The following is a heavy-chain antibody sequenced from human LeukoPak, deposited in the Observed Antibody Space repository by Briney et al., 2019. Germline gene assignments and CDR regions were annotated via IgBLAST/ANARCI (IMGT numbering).Heavy chain of an antibody. Sequence: GRSLRLSCAASGFTFDDYAMHWVRQAPGKGLEWVSGISWNSGSIGYADSVKGRFTISRDNAKNSLYLQMNSLRAEDTALYYCAKDIRAVVVPAALDYWGQGTLVTVSS. CDR3: AKDIRAVVVPAALDY. D-gene: IGHD2-2*01. V-gene: IGHV3-9*01. CDR2: ISWNSGSI. J-gene: IGHJ4*02. CDR1: GFTFDDYA.